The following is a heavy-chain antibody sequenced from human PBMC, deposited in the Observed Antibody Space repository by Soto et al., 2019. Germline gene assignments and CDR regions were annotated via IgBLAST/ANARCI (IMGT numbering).Heavy chain of an antibody. CDR1: GFTFSGST. CDR2: IPSKINTYAT. V-gene: IGHV3-73*01. Sequence: GESLKISCAASGFTFSGSTIHWVRQTSGKGLEWVGRIPSKINTYATAYAASVKGRFTISADTSKNQFSLHLTSMTAEDTAVYYCARDGNWRLDYWGQGALVTVSS. J-gene: IGHJ4*02. D-gene: IGHD1-1*01. CDR3: ARDGNWRLDY.